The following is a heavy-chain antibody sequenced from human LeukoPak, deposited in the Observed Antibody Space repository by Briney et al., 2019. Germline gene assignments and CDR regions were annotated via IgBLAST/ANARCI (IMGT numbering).Heavy chain of an antibody. D-gene: IGHD3-10*01. Sequence: GGSLRLSCAASGFTFSSYSMNWVRQAPGKGLEWVSSISSSSSYIYYADSVKGRFTISRDNAKNSLYLQMDSLRAEDTAVYYCARDFGSRGSGTVYYFDYWGQGTLVTVSS. CDR3: ARDFGSRGSGTVYYFDY. CDR2: ISSSSSYI. V-gene: IGHV3-21*01. CDR1: GFTFSSYS. J-gene: IGHJ4*02.